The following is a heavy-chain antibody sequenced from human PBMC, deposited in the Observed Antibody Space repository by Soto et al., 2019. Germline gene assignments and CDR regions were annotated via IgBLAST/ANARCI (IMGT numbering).Heavy chain of an antibody. J-gene: IGHJ3*02. D-gene: IGHD1-1*01. CDR2: ISGTGVTT. CDR1: GFTFINYA. V-gene: IGHV3-23*02. CDR3: TKDRNDIGMVDAFEI. Sequence: EMQLLESGGDLVKPGGSLGLSCAASGFTFINYALTCFGQPPGKGLEYVSAISGTGVTTYQGDSMKGRFTISRDNSKNTLYLQMDSLRAEDTAIYYCTKDRNDIGMVDAFEIWGQGTMVTVSS.